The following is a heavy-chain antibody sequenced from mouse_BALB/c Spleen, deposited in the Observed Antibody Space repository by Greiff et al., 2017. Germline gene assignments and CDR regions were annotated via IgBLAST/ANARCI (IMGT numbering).Heavy chain of an antibody. Sequence: EVHLVESGGGLVQPGGSRKLSCAASGFTFSSFGMHWVRQAPEKGLEWVAYISSGSSTIYYADTVKGRFTISRDNPKNTLFLQMTSLRSEDTVMYYCAREQDIYYYGSRGYFDVWGAGTTVTVSS. CDR3: AREQDIYYYGSRGYFDV. V-gene: IGHV5-17*02. CDR1: GFTFSSFG. D-gene: IGHD1-1*01. CDR2: ISSGSSTI. J-gene: IGHJ1*01.